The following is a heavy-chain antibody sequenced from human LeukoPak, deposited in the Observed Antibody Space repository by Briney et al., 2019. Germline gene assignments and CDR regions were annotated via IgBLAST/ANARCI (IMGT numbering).Heavy chain of an antibody. J-gene: IGHJ4*02. V-gene: IGHV5-51*01. CDR3: AATLDYGEVGGSFDY. D-gene: IGHD4-17*01. CDR1: GYGFTSYW. Sequence: GESLKISCKGSGYGFTSYWIGWVRQMPGKDLEWMGIIYPGDSDTRYSPSFQGQVTISADKSISTAYLQWSSLKASDTAMYYCAATLDYGEVGGSFDYWGQGTLVTVSS. CDR2: IYPGDSDT.